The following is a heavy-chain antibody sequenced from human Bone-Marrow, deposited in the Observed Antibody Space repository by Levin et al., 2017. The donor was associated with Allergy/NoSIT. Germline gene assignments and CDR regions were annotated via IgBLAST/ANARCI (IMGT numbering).Heavy chain of an antibody. CDR3: ALGLGYCSPNRCLKFRLDP. J-gene: IGHJ5*02. D-gene: IGHD2-15*01. V-gene: IGHV1-69*02. CDR2: IIPILRMT. CDR1: GNTFSSYT. Sequence: SVKVSCKASGNTFSSYTFTWVRQAPGQGLEWMGRIIPILRMTNYAQKFQGRITITAAKSTSTTYMELSSLRAEDAAVYYCALGLGYCSPNRCLKFRLDPWGQGTLVTVSS.